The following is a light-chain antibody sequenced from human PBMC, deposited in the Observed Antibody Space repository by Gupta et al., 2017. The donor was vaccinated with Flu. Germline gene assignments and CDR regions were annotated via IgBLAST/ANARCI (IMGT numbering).Light chain of an antibody. CDR2: DAS. V-gene: IGKV3-15*01. J-gene: IGKJ4*01. CDR1: QSVSSD. CDR3: QQYNNWPPLT. Sequence: EIVMTQSPATLSVSPGERASVSCRASQSVSSDLAWYQQKPGQAPRLLIYDASIRATGVPARFSGSGSGTEFTLTINSRQSEDFAVYYCQQYNNWPPLTFGRGTKVEIK.